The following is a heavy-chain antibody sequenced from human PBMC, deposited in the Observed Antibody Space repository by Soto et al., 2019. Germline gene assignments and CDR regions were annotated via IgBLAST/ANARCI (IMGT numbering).Heavy chain of an antibody. D-gene: IGHD2-15*01. CDR1: GGSISSSSYY. CDR2: IYYSGST. Sequence: QLQLQESGPGLVKPSETLPLTCTVSGGSISSSSYYWGWIRQPPGKGLEWIGSIYYSGSTYYNPSLKSRVPISVDTSKNQFSLKLSSVTAADTAVYYCALLHGRYCSGGSCYPYYFDYWGQGTLVTVSS. CDR3: ALLHGRYCSGGSCYPYYFDY. V-gene: IGHV4-39*01. J-gene: IGHJ4*02.